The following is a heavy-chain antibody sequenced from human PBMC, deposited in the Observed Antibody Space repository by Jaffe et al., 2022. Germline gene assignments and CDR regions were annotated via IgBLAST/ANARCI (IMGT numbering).Heavy chain of an antibody. CDR2: IYTSGST. D-gene: IGHD2-15*01. J-gene: IGHJ4*02. CDR1: GGSISSGSYY. V-gene: IGHV4-61*02. Sequence: QVQLQESGPGLVKPSQTLSLTCTVSGGSISSGSYYWSWIRQPAGKGLEWIGRIYTSGSTNYNPSLKSRVTISVDTSKNQFSLKLSSVTAADTAVYYCARDPVGGMVVAAFDYWGQGTLVTVSS. CDR3: ARDPVGGMVVAAFDY.